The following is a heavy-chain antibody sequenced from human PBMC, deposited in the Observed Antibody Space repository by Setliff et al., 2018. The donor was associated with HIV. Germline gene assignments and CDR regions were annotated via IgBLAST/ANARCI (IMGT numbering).Heavy chain of an antibody. V-gene: IGHV1-2*02. CDR3: ARGINWFAPFDY. Sequence: ASVKVSCKASGYTFSDYYIHWVRQAPGQGLEWMGWISPNRGATNFAQKFQDRVTMIRDTSITTAYMALSRLTSDDTAVYFCARGINWFAPFDYWGQGTLVTVSS. D-gene: IGHD1-1*01. CDR1: GYTFSDYY. J-gene: IGHJ4*01. CDR2: ISPNRGAT.